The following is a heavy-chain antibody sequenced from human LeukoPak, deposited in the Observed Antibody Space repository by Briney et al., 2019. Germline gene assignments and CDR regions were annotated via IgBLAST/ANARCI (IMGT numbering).Heavy chain of an antibody. J-gene: IGHJ3*02. CDR1: GYTFTGYY. CDR3: ARSGSRVTTGAFDI. V-gene: IGHV1-2*02. Sequence: ASVTVSCKASGYTFTGYYMHWVRQAPGQGLEWMGWINPNSGGTNYAQKFQGRVTMTRDTSISTAYMELSRLRSDDTAVYYCARSGSRVTTGAFDIWGQGTMVTVSS. D-gene: IGHD3-10*01. CDR2: INPNSGGT.